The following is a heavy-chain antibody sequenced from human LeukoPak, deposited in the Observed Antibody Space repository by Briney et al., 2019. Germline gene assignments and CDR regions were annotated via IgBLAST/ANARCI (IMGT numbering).Heavy chain of an antibody. D-gene: IGHD2-15*01. CDR2: ISGSDGST. CDR3: AKGRGYCTGGSCYSDY. CDR1: GFTFSNYA. V-gene: IGHV3-23*01. J-gene: IGHJ4*02. Sequence: GGSLRLSCTASGFTFSNYAMSWVRQAPGKGLEWVSTISGSDGSTYYADSVKGRFTISRDNSKNTLYLQMNSLRVEDTAIYYFAKGRGYCTGGSCYSDYWGQGTLVTVSS.